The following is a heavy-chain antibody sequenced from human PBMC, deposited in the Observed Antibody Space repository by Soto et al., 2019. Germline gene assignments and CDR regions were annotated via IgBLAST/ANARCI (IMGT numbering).Heavy chain of an antibody. V-gene: IGHV1-3*01. D-gene: IGHD3-3*01. J-gene: IGHJ6*02. CDR2: INAGNGNT. Sequence: ASVKVSCKASGYTFTSYAMHWVRQAPGQRLEWMGWINAGNGNTKYSQKFQGRVTITRDTSASTAYMELSSLRSEDTAVYYCAREFAIFGYRYYGMDVWGQGTTVTVSS. CDR1: GYTFTSYA. CDR3: AREFAIFGYRYYGMDV.